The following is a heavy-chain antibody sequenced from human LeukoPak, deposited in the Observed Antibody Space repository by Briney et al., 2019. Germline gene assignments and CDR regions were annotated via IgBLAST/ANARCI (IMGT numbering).Heavy chain of an antibody. V-gene: IGHV1-46*01. CDR3: AREIGPIQLHLWGSAFDY. CDR1: GYTFTNYY. J-gene: IGHJ4*02. CDR2: INPGGRST. D-gene: IGHD5-24*01. Sequence: ASVKVSCKASGYTFTNYYIHWVRQAPGQGLEWMGIINPGGRSTSYAQKFQGRVTMTRDTSTSTVYMELSSLRSEDTAVYYCAREIGPIQLHLWGSAFDYWGQGTLVTVSS.